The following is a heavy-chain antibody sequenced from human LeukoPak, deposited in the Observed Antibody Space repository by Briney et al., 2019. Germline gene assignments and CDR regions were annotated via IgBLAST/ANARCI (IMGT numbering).Heavy chain of an antibody. J-gene: IGHJ4*02. V-gene: IGHV1-24*01. CDR2: FDPEDGET. CDR1: GYTLTELS. D-gene: IGHD3-9*01. CDR3: PTLPRDYDILTGFDC. Sequence: GASVKVSCKVSGYTLTELSMHWVRQAPGKGLEWMGGFDPEDGETIYAQKFQGRVTMTEDTSTDTAYMELSSLRSEDTAVYYSPTLPRDYDILTGFDCWGQGTLVTVSS.